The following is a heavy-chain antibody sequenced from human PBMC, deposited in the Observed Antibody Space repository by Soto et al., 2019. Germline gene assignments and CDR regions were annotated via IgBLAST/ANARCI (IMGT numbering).Heavy chain of an antibody. CDR1: GGSFSGYY. D-gene: IGHD3-3*01. CDR2: INHSGST. J-gene: IGHJ6*02. V-gene: IGHV4-34*01. Sequence: PSETLSLTCAVYGGSFSGYYWSWIRQPPGKGLEWIGEINHSGSTNYNPSLKSRVTISVDTSKNQFSLKLSSVTAADTAVYYCARGVWSGHWYYYYGMDVWGQGTTVTVSS. CDR3: ARGVWSGHWYYYYGMDV.